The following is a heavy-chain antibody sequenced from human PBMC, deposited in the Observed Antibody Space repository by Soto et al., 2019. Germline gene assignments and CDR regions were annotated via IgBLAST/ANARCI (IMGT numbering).Heavy chain of an antibody. J-gene: IGHJ4*02. CDR2: INAGNGNT. Sequence: ASVKVSCKASGYTFTSYAMHWVRQAPGQRLEWMGWINAGNGNTKYSQKFQGRVTITRGTSASTAYMELGSLRSEDTAVYYCARDIPPRWLRYGQGFDYWGQGTLVTVSS. CDR1: GYTFTSYA. CDR3: ARDIPPRWLRYGQGFDY. D-gene: IGHD5-12*01. V-gene: IGHV1-3*01.